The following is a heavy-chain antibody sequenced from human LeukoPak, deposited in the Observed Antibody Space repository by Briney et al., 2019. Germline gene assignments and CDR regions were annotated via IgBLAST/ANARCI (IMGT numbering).Heavy chain of an antibody. D-gene: IGHD3-22*01. V-gene: IGHV3-48*01. CDR1: GFAFSRSG. J-gene: IGHJ4*02. Sequence: GGSLRLSCVASGFAFSRSGMNWVRQAPGKGLEWLSCISPSSSTRHYADSVKGRLIISRDNSKNTLYLQMNSLRAEDTAVYYCAKDGHDSSGYDYWGQGTLVTVSS. CDR2: ISPSSSTR. CDR3: AKDGHDSSGYDY.